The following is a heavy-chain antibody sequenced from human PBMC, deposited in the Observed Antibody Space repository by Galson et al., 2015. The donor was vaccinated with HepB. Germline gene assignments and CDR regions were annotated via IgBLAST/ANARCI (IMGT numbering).Heavy chain of an antibody. Sequence: SVKVSCKVSGYTLTELSMHWVRQAPGKGLEWMGGFDPEDGETIYAQKFQGRVTMTEDTSTDTAYMELSSLRSKDTAVYYCATVYDSSGYYHDAFDIWGQGTMVTVSS. CDR3: ATVYDSSGYYHDAFDI. D-gene: IGHD3-22*01. J-gene: IGHJ3*02. CDR1: GYTLTELS. CDR2: FDPEDGET. V-gene: IGHV1-24*01.